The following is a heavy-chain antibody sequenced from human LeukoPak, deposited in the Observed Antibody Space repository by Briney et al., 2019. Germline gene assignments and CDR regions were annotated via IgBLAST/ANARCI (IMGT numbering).Heavy chain of an antibody. D-gene: IGHD5-18*01. V-gene: IGHV4-34*01. J-gene: IGHJ4*02. CDR3: ARAKPQVWSPVVDY. CDR1: GGSFSGYY. CDR2: INHSGST. Sequence: SETLSLTCAVYGGSFSGYYWSWIRQPPGKGLEWIGEINHSGSTNYNPSPKSRVTISVDTSKNQFSLKLSSVTAADTAVYCCARAKPQVWSPVVDYWGQGTLVTVSS.